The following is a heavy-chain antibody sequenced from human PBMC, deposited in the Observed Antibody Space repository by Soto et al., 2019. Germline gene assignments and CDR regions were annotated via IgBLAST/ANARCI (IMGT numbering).Heavy chain of an antibody. J-gene: IGHJ5*02. Sequence: QVQLVESGGGVVQPGRSLRLSCAASGFTFNSYGMHWVRRAPGKGLEWVAVISYDGSDKYYADSVKGRFSISRDNSKNTLYLQMNSLRAEDTAMYYCAKEQTTVEACDPWGQGTLVTVSS. CDR2: ISYDGSDK. CDR1: GFTFNSYG. D-gene: IGHD4-17*01. CDR3: AKEQTTVEACDP. V-gene: IGHV3-30*18.